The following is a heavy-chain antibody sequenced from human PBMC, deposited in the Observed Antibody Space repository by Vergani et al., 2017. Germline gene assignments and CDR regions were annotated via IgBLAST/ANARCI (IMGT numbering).Heavy chain of an antibody. Sequence: QLQLQELGPGLVKPSETLSLTCTVSGGSISSSSYYWGWIRQPPGKGLEWIGSIYYSGSTYYNPSLKSRVTISVDTSKNQFSLKLSSVTAADTAVYYCARDSERRMLLHCFDYWGQGTLVTVSS. V-gene: IGHV4-39*07. D-gene: IGHD2-15*01. CDR2: IYYSGST. CDR1: GGSISSSSYY. CDR3: ARDSERRMLLHCFDY. J-gene: IGHJ4*02.